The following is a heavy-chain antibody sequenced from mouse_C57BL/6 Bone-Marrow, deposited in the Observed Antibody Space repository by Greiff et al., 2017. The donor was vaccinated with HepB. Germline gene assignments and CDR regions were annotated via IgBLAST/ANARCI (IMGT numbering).Heavy chain of an antibody. CDR1: GFTFSDYY. Sequence: EVHLVESGGGLVQPGGSLKLSCAASGFTFSDYYMYWVRQTPEKRLEWVAYISNGGGSTYYPDTVKGRFTISRDNAKNTLYLQMSRLKSEDTAMYYCARPPYYYGSSPWFAYWGQGTLVTVSA. CDR2: ISNGGGST. V-gene: IGHV5-12*01. CDR3: ARPPYYYGSSPWFAY. D-gene: IGHD1-1*01. J-gene: IGHJ3*01.